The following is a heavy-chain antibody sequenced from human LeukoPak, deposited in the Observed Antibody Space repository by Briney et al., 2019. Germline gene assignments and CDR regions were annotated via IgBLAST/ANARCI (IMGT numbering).Heavy chain of an antibody. CDR2: ISSSSSYI. Sequence: GGSXRLSCAVSGFTFSSYSMNWVRRXPGKGLEWVSSISSSSSYIYYADSVKGRFTISRDNAKNSLYLQMNSLRAVDTAVYYCATTMVRGVYDHWYLDLWGRGTLVTVSS. CDR1: GFTFSSYS. V-gene: IGHV3-21*01. CDR3: ATTMVRGVYDHWYLDL. J-gene: IGHJ2*01. D-gene: IGHD3-10*01.